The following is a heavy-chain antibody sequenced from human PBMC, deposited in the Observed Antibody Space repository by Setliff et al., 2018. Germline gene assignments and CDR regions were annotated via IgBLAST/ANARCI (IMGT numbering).Heavy chain of an antibody. D-gene: IGHD1-26*01. CDR1: GYTFTSYA. Sequence: ASVKVSCKASGYTFTSYAMHWVRQAPGQRLEWMGWISTSNGNTNYAQKLQGRVTMTTDTSTSTAYMELRSLRSDDTAVYYCATSWGATPFDYWGQGTLVTVSS. CDR3: ATSWGATPFDY. J-gene: IGHJ4*02. CDR2: ISTSNGNT. V-gene: IGHV1-18*01.